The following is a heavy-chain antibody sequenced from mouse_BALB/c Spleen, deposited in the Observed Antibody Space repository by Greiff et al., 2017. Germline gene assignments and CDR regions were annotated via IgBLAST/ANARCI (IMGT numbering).Heavy chain of an antibody. V-gene: IGHV1-5*01. D-gene: IGHD2-4*01. Sequence: EVQLVESGTVLARPGASVKMSCKASGYSFTSYWMHWVKQRPGQGLEWIGAIYPGNSDTSYNQKFKGKAKLTAVTSASTAYMELSSLTNEDSAVYYCTRYDYDYWYFDGWGAGTTVTVSS. CDR1: GYSFTSYW. CDR3: TRYDYDYWYFDG. CDR2: IYPGNSDT. J-gene: IGHJ1*01.